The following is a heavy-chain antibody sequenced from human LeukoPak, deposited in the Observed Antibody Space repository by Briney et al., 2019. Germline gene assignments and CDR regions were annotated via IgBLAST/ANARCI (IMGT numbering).Heavy chain of an antibody. CDR2: IIPISGTA. D-gene: IGHD3-16*02. CDR1: GGTFSSYA. J-gene: IGHJ4*02. CDR3: ASGDYDYVWGSYRDVDY. Sequence: ASVKVSCKASGGTFSSYAISWVRQAPGQGLEWMGGIIPISGTANYAQKFQGRVTITADKSTSTAYMELSSLRSEDTAVYYCASGDYDYVWGSYRDVDYWGQGTLVTVSS. V-gene: IGHV1-69*06.